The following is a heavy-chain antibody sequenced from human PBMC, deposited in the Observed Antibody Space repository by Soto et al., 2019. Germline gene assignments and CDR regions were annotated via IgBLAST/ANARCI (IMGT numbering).Heavy chain of an antibody. V-gene: IGHV4-59*01. CDR2: VYYSGTT. CDR1: GGSFSSFY. CDR3: ERDIMGTNYYYYGMDV. J-gene: IGHJ6*02. D-gene: IGHD2-8*01. Sequence: SETLSLTCTVSGGSFSSFYWSWIRQPPGKGLEWIGYVYYSGTTNYNPSLKCRVSISVDTSKNQFSLKLTSVTAADTAVYYCERDIMGTNYYYYGMDVWGQGTTVT.